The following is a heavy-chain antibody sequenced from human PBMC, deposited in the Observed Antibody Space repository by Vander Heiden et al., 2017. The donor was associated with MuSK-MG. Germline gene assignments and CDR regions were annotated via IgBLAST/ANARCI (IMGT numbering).Heavy chain of an antibody. CDR1: GLTVSPYA. D-gene: IGHD3-22*01. V-gene: IGHV3-30*04. CDR2: IADDGSEK. CDR3: AKDMIGGVPDYVDD. J-gene: IGHJ4*02. Sequence: GLTVSPYAMHWVRRAPGMGLEWVAVIADDGSEKYYAHSVRGRFTISRDNSKNTLYLQMNSLRNEDTAVYYCAKDMIGGVPDYVDDWGKGPLVTVSS.